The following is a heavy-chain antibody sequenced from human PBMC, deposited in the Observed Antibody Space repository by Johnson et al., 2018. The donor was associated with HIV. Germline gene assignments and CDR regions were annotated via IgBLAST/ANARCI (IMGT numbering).Heavy chain of an antibody. Sequence: SVKGRFTISRDNAKNTLYLQMNSLRADDTAVYYCAREGVSGSYYDAFDLWGQGTMVTVSS. CDR3: AREGVSGSYYDAFDL. D-gene: IGHD1-26*01. V-gene: IGHV3-11*06. J-gene: IGHJ3*01.